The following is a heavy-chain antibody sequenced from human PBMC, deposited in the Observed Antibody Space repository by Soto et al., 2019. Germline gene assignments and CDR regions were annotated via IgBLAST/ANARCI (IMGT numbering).Heavy chain of an antibody. J-gene: IGHJ4*02. CDR3: TRGVGGSYGTMGFDY. CDR1: GGSFSGYY. CDR2: INHSGST. V-gene: IGHV4-34*01. D-gene: IGHD1-26*01. Sequence: SETLSLTCAVYGGSFSGYYWSWIRQPPGKGLEWIGEINHSGSTNYNPSLKSRVTISVDASKNQFSLKLSSVTAADTAVYYCTRGVGGSYGTMGFDYWGQGTLVTVSS.